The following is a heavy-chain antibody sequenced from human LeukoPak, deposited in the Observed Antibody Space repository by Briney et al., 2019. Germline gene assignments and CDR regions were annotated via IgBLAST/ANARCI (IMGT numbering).Heavy chain of an antibody. CDR3: ATGRAVASDAFDI. CDR1: GYTLTELS. J-gene: IGHJ3*02. CDR2: LDPEYGRT. D-gene: IGHD6-19*01. Sequence: ASVKVSCKVSGYTLTELSMHWVRQAPGKGLEWMGGLDPEYGRTIYAQKFQGRVTMTEDTSTDTAYMDLSSLRSEDTAVYYCATGRAVASDAFDIWGQGTMVTVSS. V-gene: IGHV1-24*01.